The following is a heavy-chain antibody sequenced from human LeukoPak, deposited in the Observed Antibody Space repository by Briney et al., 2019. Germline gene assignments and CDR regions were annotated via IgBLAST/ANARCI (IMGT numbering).Heavy chain of an antibody. D-gene: IGHD6-19*01. Sequence: QSGGSLRLSCAASGFTFSSYWMSWVRQAPGKGLEWVANIKQDGSEKYYVDSVKGRFTISRDNAKNSLYLQMNSLRAEDTAVYYCAREVIQYSSGWYFSDYWGQGTLVTVSS. J-gene: IGHJ4*02. CDR3: AREVIQYSSGWYFSDY. CDR2: IKQDGSEK. V-gene: IGHV3-7*03. CDR1: GFTFSSYW.